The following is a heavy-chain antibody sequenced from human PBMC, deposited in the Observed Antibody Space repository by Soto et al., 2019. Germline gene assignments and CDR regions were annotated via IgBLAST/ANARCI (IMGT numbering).Heavy chain of an antibody. Sequence: QVQLQESGPGLVKPSQTLSLTCTVSGGSISSGDCYWSWIRQPPGKGLEWIGYIYYSGSTYYNPSLKSRVTISVDTSKNQFSLKLSSVTAADTAVYYCARFSITMVRGAALYYFDYWGQGTLVTVSS. CDR1: GGSISSGDCY. CDR3: ARFSITMVRGAALYYFDY. CDR2: IYYSGST. D-gene: IGHD3-10*01. V-gene: IGHV4-30-4*01. J-gene: IGHJ4*02.